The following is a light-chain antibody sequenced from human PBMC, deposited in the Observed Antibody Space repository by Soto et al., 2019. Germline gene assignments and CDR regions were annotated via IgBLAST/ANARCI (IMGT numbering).Light chain of an antibody. CDR1: QSVTSY. CDR3: QQRNIWPPVT. J-gene: IGKJ5*01. V-gene: IGKV3-11*01. Sequence: EIVLTQSPATLSLSPGERATLSCRASQSVTSYLAWYQQKAGQAPRLLFYDASNRVTGIPARFSGSGSGTDFTLTISSLEPEDSAVYYCQQRNIWPPVTFSQGTRLEIK. CDR2: DAS.